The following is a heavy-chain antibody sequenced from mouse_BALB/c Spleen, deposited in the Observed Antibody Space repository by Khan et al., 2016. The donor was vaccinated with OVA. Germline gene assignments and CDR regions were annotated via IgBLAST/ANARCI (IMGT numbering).Heavy chain of an antibody. D-gene: IGHD3-3*01. V-gene: IGHV1-18*01. J-gene: IGHJ4*01. CDR3: ARDAGRK. CDR2: INPKNGVT. Sequence: VQLQQSGPELVRPGASVKISCKTSGYTFTEYTLHWVKQSHGKSLEWIGVINPKNGVTSYNQKFKGKATLTVDKSSSTPYMEFRSLTSEDSAVYYCARDAGRKWGQGTSVTVSS. CDR1: GYTFTEYT.